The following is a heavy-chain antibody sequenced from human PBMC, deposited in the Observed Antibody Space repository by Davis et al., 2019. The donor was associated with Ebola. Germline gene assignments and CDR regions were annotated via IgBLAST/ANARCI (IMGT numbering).Heavy chain of an antibody. V-gene: IGHV3-30*04. CDR3: ARASRQHRPWGILIPALGWFDP. Sequence: GGSLRLSCAASGFTFSSYAMHWVRQAPGKGLEWVAVISYDGSNKYYADSVKGRFTISRDNSKNTLYLQMNSLRAEDTAVYYCARASRQHRPWGILIPALGWFDPWGQGTLVTVSS. CDR2: ISYDGSNK. D-gene: IGHD2-2*01. J-gene: IGHJ5*02. CDR1: GFTFSSYA.